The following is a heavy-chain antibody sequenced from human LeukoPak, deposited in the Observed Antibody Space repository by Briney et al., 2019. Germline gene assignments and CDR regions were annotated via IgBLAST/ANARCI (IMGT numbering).Heavy chain of an antibody. CDR1: GSTFTSYW. J-gene: IGHJ3*02. D-gene: IGHD1-26*01. CDR2: LYPGDSEN. Sequence: GGSLKISCQGSGSTFTSYWIGWARPLPGKGLEGMGILYPGDSENTYSPSFQGQVTISATKSSSTAYLKWTSLKATDTPYNSCARRELARKYDAFDIWGQGTMVTVSS. CDR3: ARRELARKYDAFDI. V-gene: IGHV5-51*01.